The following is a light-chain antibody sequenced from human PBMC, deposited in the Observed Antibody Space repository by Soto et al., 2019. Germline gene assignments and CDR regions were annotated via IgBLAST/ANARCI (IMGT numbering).Light chain of an antibody. CDR1: QSVRSN. CDR2: DAS. V-gene: IGKV3-15*01. Sequence: EIVMTQSPATLSVSPGERATLSCRASQSVRSNLAWYQQKPGQAPRLLIYDASTRATGIPARFSGSGSGTDFTLTISSLQSEDFAVYYCQQYNNWPPLTFGGGTKVEIK. J-gene: IGKJ4*01. CDR3: QQYNNWPPLT.